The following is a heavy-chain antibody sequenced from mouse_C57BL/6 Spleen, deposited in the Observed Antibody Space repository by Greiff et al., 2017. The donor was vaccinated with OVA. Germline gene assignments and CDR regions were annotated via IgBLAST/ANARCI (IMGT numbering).Heavy chain of an antibody. Sequence: QVQLKQPGAELVRPGSSVKLSCKASGYTFTSYWMHWVKQRPIQGLEWIGNIDPSDSETHYNQKFKDKATLTVDKSSSTAYMQLSSLTSEDSAVYYCARSYYDYDGAWFAYWGQGTLVTVSA. CDR3: ARSYYDYDGAWFAY. V-gene: IGHV1-52*01. CDR1: GYTFTSYW. CDR2: IDPSDSET. D-gene: IGHD2-4*01. J-gene: IGHJ3*01.